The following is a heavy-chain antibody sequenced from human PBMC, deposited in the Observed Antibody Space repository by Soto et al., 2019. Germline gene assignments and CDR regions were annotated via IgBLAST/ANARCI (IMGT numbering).Heavy chain of an antibody. CDR2: IHHGGST. V-gene: IGHV4-4*02. CDR3: ARHRGLQQVAFDI. CDR1: GGSISSRNW. D-gene: IGHD3-10*01. J-gene: IGHJ3*02. Sequence: SETLSLTCTVSGGSISSRNWWTWVRQPPGKGLEWIGEIHHGGSTNYIPSLKSRVTISVDTSKNQFSLKMSSVTAADTAVYYCARHRGLQQVAFDIWGQGTMVTVSS.